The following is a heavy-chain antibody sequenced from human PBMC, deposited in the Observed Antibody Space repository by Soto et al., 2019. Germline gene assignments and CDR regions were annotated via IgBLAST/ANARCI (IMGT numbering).Heavy chain of an antibody. V-gene: IGHV3-48*02. CDR3: ARDCGKGYGMDV. Sequence: LRLSCAASGFTYINYNMNWVRQAPGKGLEWVSYISSRSNTIYYADSVKGRFTISRDNAKNSLFLQMNSLRDEDTAVYYCARDCGKGYGMDVWGQGTTVTVSS. CDR2: ISSRSNTI. J-gene: IGHJ6*02. CDR1: GFTYINYN.